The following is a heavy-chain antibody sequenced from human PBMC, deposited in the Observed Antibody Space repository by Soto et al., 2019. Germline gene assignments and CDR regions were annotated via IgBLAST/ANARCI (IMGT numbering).Heavy chain of an antibody. Sequence: SGGSLRLSCAASGFTFDDYGMSWVRQAPGKGLEWVSGINWNGGSTGYADSVKGRFTISRDNAKNSLYLQMNSLRAEDTALYHCAILTNDFWSGPNWFDPWGQGTLVTVSS. CDR1: GFTFDDYG. D-gene: IGHD3-3*01. J-gene: IGHJ5*02. CDR2: INWNGGST. V-gene: IGHV3-20*01. CDR3: AILTNDFWSGPNWFDP.